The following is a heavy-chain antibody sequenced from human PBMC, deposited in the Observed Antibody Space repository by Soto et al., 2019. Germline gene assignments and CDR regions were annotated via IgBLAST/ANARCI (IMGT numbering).Heavy chain of an antibody. J-gene: IGHJ5*02. Sequence: QVQRVQSGAEVKKPGSSVKVSCKASGGTFSSYAISWVRQAPGQGLEWMGGIIPIFGTANYAQKFQGRVTTTADESTSTAYMELSSLRSEDTAAYYCSRDSASGYYGDNWFDPWCQGTLVTVSS. V-gene: IGHV1-69*12. CDR2: IIPIFGTA. D-gene: IGHD3-3*01. CDR3: SRDSASGYYGDNWFDP. CDR1: GGTFSSYA.